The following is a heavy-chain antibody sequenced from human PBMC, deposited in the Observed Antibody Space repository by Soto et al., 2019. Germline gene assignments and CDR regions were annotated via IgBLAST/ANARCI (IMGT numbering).Heavy chain of an antibody. J-gene: IGHJ4*02. V-gene: IGHV1-8*01. D-gene: IGHD2-15*01. CDR2: MNPKSGKT. CDR1: GYTFINYD. Sequence: ASVKVSCKTSGYTFINYDINWVRQAPGKGLEWMGLMNPKSGKTGYAQKFQGRVSMTRDTSTSTAYMELNSLRSEDTATYHCSRTPGDYWGQGTLVTVSS. CDR3: SRTPGDY.